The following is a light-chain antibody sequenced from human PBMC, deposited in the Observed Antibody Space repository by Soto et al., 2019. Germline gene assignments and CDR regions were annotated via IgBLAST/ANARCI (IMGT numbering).Light chain of an antibody. V-gene: IGLV2-14*03. Sequence: QSALTQPAAVSGSPGQSITISCSGTTSDVGGYDYVCWYQRLPGNVPTLIIYDVSHRPSGVSDRFSGSKSGNTASLTISGRQPEVEVDYFCSSDTSTITLGVIFGGGTKLTVL. CDR3: SSDTSTITLGVI. CDR2: DVS. J-gene: IGLJ2*01. CDR1: TSDVGGYDY.